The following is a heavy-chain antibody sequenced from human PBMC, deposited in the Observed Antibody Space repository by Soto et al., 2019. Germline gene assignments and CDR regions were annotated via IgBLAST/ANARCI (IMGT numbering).Heavy chain of an antibody. Sequence: GASVKVSCKASGYTFTSYYMHWVRQAPGQGLEWMGIINPSGGSTSYAQKFQGRVTMTRDTSTSTVYMELSSLRSEDTAVYYCARGSPSKGQLWFSDGWFDPWGQGTLVTVSS. CDR1: GYTFTSYY. D-gene: IGHD5-18*01. CDR2: INPSGGST. V-gene: IGHV1-46*01. CDR3: ARGSPSKGQLWFSDGWFDP. J-gene: IGHJ5*02.